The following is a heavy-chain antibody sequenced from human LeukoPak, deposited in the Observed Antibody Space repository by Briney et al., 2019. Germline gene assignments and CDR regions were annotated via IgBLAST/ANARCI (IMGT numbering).Heavy chain of an antibody. D-gene: IGHD6-19*01. V-gene: IGHV4-59*12. Sequence: SETLSLTCTVSGGSISTYYWSWIRQPPGKGLEWIGNIYYSGSTNYYPSLKSRVTISVDTSKNHFSLILSSVTAADTAVYYCARDLRYSSGWSASGMDVWGKGTTVTISS. CDR1: GGSISTYY. CDR2: IYYSGST. J-gene: IGHJ6*03. CDR3: ARDLRYSSGWSASGMDV.